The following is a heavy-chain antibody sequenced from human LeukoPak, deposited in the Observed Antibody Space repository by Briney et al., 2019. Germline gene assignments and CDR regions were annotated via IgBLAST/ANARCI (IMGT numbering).Heavy chain of an antibody. V-gene: IGHV4-34*01. Sequence: PSETLSLTCAVYGGSFSGYYWSWIRQPPGKGLEWIGEINHSGSTNYNPSLKSRVTISVDTSKNQFSLKLSSVTAADTAVYYCARQGGVVVAAMPYYFDYWGQGTLVTVSS. D-gene: IGHD2-15*01. CDR2: INHSGST. J-gene: IGHJ4*02. CDR1: GGSFSGYY. CDR3: ARQGGVVVAAMPYYFDY.